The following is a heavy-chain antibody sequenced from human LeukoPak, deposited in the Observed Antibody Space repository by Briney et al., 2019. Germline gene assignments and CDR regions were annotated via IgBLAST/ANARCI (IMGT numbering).Heavy chain of an antibody. CDR3: ARIPTNAVPSAHNGFDI. J-gene: IGHJ3*02. CDR1: GGSIGSTNYY. Sequence: SETLSLTCTVSGGSIGSTNYYWGWIRQPPGKGLEWIANIYYSGSTYYNPSLKSRVTISVDTSKNQFSLRLDSVTAADTSIYYCARIPTNAVPSAHNGFDIWGQGTMLTVSS. CDR2: IYYSGST. D-gene: IGHD6-19*01. V-gene: IGHV4-39*01.